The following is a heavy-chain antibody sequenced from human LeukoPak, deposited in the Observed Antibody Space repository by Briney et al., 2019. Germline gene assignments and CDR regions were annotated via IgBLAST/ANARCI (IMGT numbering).Heavy chain of an antibody. V-gene: IGHV4-59*01. D-gene: IGHD3-10*01. CDR3: ARDRSYYGSGSYYNVGYYYYYGMDV. Sequence: PSETLSLTCTVSGGSISSYYWSWIRQPPGKGLEWIGYIYYSGSTNYNPSLKSRVTISVDTSKNQFSLKLSSVTAAGTAVYYCARDRSYYGSGSYYNVGYYYYYGMDVWGQGTTVTVSS. J-gene: IGHJ6*02. CDR2: IYYSGST. CDR1: GGSISSYY.